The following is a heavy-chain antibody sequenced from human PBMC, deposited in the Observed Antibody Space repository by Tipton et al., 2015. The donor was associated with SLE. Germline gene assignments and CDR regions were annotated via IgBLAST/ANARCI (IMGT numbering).Heavy chain of an antibody. CDR3: ARGISSSWYGDYDYYMDV. J-gene: IGHJ6*03. D-gene: IGHD6-13*01. CDR2: IYSGGST. V-gene: IGHV3-53*01. Sequence: SLRLSCAASGFTVSSNYMSWVRQAPGKGLVWVSVIYSGGSTYYADSVKGRFTISRDNSKNTLYLQMNSLRAEDTAVYYCARGISSSWYGDYDYYMDVWGKGTTVTVSS. CDR1: GFTVSSNY.